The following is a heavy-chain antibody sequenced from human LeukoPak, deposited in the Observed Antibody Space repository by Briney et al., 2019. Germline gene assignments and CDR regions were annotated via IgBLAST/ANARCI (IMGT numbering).Heavy chain of an antibody. D-gene: IGHD3-22*01. CDR2: VNPNSGGT. CDR3: ARPAYYRSGYSSGY. V-gene: IGHV1-2*06. Sequence: GASVKVSCKASGYTFTGYYMHWVRQAPGQGLEWMGRVNPNSGGTNYAQKFQGRVTMTRDTSISTAYMELSRLRADDTAVSYCARPAYYRSGYSSGYWGQGTLVTVSS. J-gene: IGHJ4*02. CDR1: GYTFTGYY.